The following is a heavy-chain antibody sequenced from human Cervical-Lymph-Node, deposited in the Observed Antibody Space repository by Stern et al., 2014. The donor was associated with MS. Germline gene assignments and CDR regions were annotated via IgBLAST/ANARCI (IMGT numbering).Heavy chain of an antibody. CDR2: ISGSGGST. D-gene: IGHD2-15*01. CDR1: GFTFSSYV. J-gene: IGHJ2*01. CDR3: AKGYCSGGSCYDWYFDL. V-gene: IGHV3-23*04. Sequence: EMQLVESGGGLVQPGGSLRLSCAASGFTFSSYVMSWVRQAPGKGLEWVSAISGSGGSTYYADSVKGRFTISRDNSKNTLYLQMNSLRAEDTAVYYCAKGYCSGGSCYDWYFDLWGRGTLVTVSS.